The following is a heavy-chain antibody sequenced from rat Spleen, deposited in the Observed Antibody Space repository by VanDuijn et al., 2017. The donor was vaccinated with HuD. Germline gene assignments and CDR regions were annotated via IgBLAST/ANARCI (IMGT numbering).Heavy chain of an antibody. J-gene: IGHJ1*01. V-gene: IGHV2-72*01. D-gene: IGHD1-1*01. CDR2: IWAGGST. CDR3: ARHLTYYSGDGYWYFDF. Sequence: QVQLKESGPGLMQPSETLSLTCTVSGFSLTSNGVGWVRQPLGKGLVWMGTIWAGGSTNYNSAVQSRLSISRDTSKSQVFLKMNSLQPEDTGTYYCARHLTYYSGDGYWYFDFWGPGTMVTVSS. CDR1: GFSLTSNG.